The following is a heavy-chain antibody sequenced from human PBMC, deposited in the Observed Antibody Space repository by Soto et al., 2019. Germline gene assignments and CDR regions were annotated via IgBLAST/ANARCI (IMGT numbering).Heavy chain of an antibody. V-gene: IGHV1-8*01. Sequence: GASVKVSCKASGYTFTSYDINWVRQATGQGPEWMGWMNPNSANTGYAQKFQGRVTMTRDTSISTAFMELSSLRSEDTAVYYCARGLARYSDYGMYVWGQGTTVTVSS. J-gene: IGHJ6*02. CDR2: MNPNSANT. CDR1: GYTFTSYD. D-gene: IGHD5-18*01. CDR3: ARGLARYSDYGMYV.